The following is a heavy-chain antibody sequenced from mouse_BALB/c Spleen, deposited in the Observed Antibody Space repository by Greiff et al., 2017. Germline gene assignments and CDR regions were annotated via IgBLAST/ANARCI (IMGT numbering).Heavy chain of an antibody. J-gene: IGHJ4*01. CDR2: IYPGNSDT. D-gene: IGHD2-14*01. Sequence: VQLQQSGTVLARPGASVKMSCKASGYTFTSYWMHWVKQRPGQGLEWIGAIYPGNSDTSYNQKFKGKAKLTAVTSTSTAYMELSSLTNEDSAVYYCTRPVRRGYYYAMDYWGQGTSVTVSS. CDR3: TRPVRRGYYYAMDY. CDR1: GYTFTSYW. V-gene: IGHV1-5*01.